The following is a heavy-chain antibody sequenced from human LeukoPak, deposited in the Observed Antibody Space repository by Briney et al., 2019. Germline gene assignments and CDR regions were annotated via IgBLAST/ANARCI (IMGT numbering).Heavy chain of an antibody. D-gene: IGHD5-18*01. V-gene: IGHV4-59*01. Sequence: PSETLSLTCTVSGGSISSYYWSWIRQPPGKGLEWIGYIYYSGSTNYNPSLKSRVTISVDTPKNQFSLKLSSVTAADTAVYYCARARGYSYPFDYWGQGTLVTVSS. CDR3: ARARGYSYPFDY. CDR2: IYYSGST. J-gene: IGHJ4*02. CDR1: GGSISSYY.